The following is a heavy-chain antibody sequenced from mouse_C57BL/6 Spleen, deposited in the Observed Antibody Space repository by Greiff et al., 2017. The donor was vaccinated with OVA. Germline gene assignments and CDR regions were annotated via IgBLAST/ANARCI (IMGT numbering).Heavy chain of an antibody. CDR1: GYTFTDYY. J-gene: IGHJ4*01. V-gene: IGHV1-26*01. CDR3: ARWDTTGYAMDY. Sequence: VQLQQSGPELVKPGASVKISCKASGYTFTDYYMNWVKQSHGKSLEWIGDINPNNGGTSYNQKFKGKATLTVDKSSSTAYMELRSLTSEDSAVDYCARWDTTGYAMDYWGKGTSVTVSS. D-gene: IGHD1-1*01. CDR2: INPNNGGT.